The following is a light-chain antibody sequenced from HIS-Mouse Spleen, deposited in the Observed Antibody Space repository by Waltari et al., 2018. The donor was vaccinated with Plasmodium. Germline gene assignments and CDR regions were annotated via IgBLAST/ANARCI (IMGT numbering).Light chain of an antibody. CDR2: EDS. CDR1: ALPKKF. Sequence: YELTQPPSVSVSPGQTARITCSGDALPKKFAYWYQQKSGQAPVLVIYEDSKRPSGIPERFSGSSSGTMATLTISGAQVEDEADYYCYSTDSSGNHRVFGGGTKLTVL. J-gene: IGLJ3*02. CDR3: YSTDSSGNHRV. V-gene: IGLV3-10*01.